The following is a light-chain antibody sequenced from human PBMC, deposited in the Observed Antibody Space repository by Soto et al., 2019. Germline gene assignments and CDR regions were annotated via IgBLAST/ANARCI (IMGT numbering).Light chain of an antibody. Sequence: EVVMTQSPATLSVSPGERATLSCRASETVATNLAWYQQKPGQAPRLLISGASTRAAGISDRFRGSGSGTEFTLTIRGLQSEDFAVYFCQQYNHWPPITFGPGTRLEIK. V-gene: IGKV3-15*01. CDR2: GAS. CDR3: QQYNHWPPIT. J-gene: IGKJ5*01. CDR1: ETVATN.